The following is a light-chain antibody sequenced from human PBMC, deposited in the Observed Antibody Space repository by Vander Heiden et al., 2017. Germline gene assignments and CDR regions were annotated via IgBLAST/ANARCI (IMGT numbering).Light chain of an antibody. Sequence: EVVLTQSPATLSLSPRERATLSCRASQTIGTYLAWYQQKPGQAPRLLIADASNSATGIPTRFSGSGSGTDFTLTINSLETEDFAVYYCQQRSHWLTFGGGTKVEIK. CDR3: QQRSHWLT. J-gene: IGKJ4*01. CDR2: DAS. V-gene: IGKV3-11*01. CDR1: QTIGTY.